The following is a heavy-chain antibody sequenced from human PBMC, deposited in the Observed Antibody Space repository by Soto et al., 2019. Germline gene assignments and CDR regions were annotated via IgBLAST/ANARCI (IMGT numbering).Heavy chain of an antibody. CDR1: GASISSISYY. D-gene: IGHD3-10*01. Sequence: ETRSLTCPVSGASISSISYYGGWIRQPPGKGLEWIGSIYYSWITYYNPSLQSRVSISLDTSNNHFSLKMTSVTAADTAIYFCARAERFPRSWFDPWGQGTQVTV. J-gene: IGHJ5*02. V-gene: IGHV4-39*02. CDR3: ARAERFPRSWFDP. CDR2: IYYSWIT.